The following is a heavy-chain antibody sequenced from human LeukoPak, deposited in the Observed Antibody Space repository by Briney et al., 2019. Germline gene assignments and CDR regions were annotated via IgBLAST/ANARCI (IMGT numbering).Heavy chain of an antibody. J-gene: IGHJ4*02. CDR2: IIPIFGTA. CDR1: GYTFTNYY. V-gene: IGHV1-69*13. D-gene: IGHD2-2*01. Sequence: ASVKVSCKASGYTFTNYYMHWVRQAPGQGLEWMGGIIPIFGTANCAQKFQGRVTITADESTSTAYMELSSLRSEDTAVYYCARDKTYCSSTSCYHLFDYWGQGTLVTVSS. CDR3: ARDKTYCSSTSCYHLFDY.